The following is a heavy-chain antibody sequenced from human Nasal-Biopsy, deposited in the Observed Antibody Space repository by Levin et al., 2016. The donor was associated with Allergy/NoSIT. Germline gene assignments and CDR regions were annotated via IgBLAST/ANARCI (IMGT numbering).Heavy chain of an antibody. CDR1: GFTFSDHA. V-gene: IGHV3-48*01. Sequence: GESLKISCVASGFTFSDHAMNWVRQAPGKGLEWVAYSSYSGRTIYYADSVKGRFTISRDNARNSVSLQMNNLRVEDTATYYCARSFCSDGDCYSDFDHWGQGALVTVSS. CDR2: SSYSGRTI. J-gene: IGHJ4*01. D-gene: IGHD2-15*01. CDR3: ARSFCSDGDCYSDFDH.